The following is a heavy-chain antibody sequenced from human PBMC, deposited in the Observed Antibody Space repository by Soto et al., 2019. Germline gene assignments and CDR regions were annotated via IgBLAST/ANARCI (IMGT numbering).Heavy chain of an antibody. J-gene: IGHJ4*02. D-gene: IGHD6-19*01. Sequence: ASVKVSCKASGYTFTSYGISWVRQAPGQGLEWMGWISAYNGNTNYAQKLQGRVTMTTDTSTSTAYMELRSLRSDDTAGYYCARDPGKYSSGWYGVDYWGQGTLVTVSS. CDR3: ARDPGKYSSGWYGVDY. CDR2: ISAYNGNT. V-gene: IGHV1-18*01. CDR1: GYTFTSYG.